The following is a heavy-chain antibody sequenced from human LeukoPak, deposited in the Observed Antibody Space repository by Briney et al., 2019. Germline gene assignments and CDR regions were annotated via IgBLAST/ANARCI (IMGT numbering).Heavy chain of an antibody. D-gene: IGHD3-10*01. CDR2: IYYSGST. CDR1: GGSISSGGYY. J-gene: IGHJ4*02. V-gene: IGHV4-31*03. Sequence: PSETLSLTCTVSGGSISSGGYYWSWIRQHPGKGLEWIGYIYYSGSTYYNPSLKSRVTISVDTSKNQFSLKLSSVTAADTAVYYCARGGRRRWFGEFPDWDQGTLVTVSS. CDR3: ARGGRRRWFGEFPD.